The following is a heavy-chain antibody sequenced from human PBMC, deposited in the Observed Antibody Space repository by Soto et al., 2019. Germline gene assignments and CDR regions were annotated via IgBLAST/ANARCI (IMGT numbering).Heavy chain of an antibody. D-gene: IGHD6-25*01. Sequence: PSETLCFTCTLSVGSISIYYWSWMRQPPGKGLEWIGYIYYSGSTNYNPSLKRRVTISVDTSKNQFSLNLSSVTAADTALYYCPRDRRLLPYYYGMDVWGQGTTFTASS. CDR2: IYYSGST. J-gene: IGHJ6*01. V-gene: IGHV4-59*01. CDR1: VGSISIYY. CDR3: PRDRRLLPYYYGMDV.